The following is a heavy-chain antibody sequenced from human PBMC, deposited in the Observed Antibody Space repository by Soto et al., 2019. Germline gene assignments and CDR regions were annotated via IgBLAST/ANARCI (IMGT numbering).Heavy chain of an antibody. CDR1: GFTFSSYA. V-gene: IGHV3-23*01. D-gene: IGHD6-13*01. CDR3: AKYRIAAAGTGFDY. CDR2: ISGSGGST. J-gene: IGHJ4*02. Sequence: PGGSLRLSCAASGFTFSSYAMSWVRQAPGKGLEWVSAISGSGGSTHYADSVKGRFTISRDNSKNTLYLQMNSLKAEDTAVYYCAKYRIAAAGTGFDYWGQGTLVTVSS.